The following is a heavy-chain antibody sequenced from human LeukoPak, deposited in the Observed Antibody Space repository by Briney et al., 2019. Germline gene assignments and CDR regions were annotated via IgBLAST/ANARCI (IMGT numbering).Heavy chain of an antibody. D-gene: IGHD5-18*01. CDR1: GGSISSYY. J-gene: IGHJ4*02. Sequence: SETLSLTCTVSGGSISSYYWSWIRQPPGKGLEWIGYIYYSGSTNYNPSLKSRVTISVDTSKNQFSLKLSSVTAADTAVYYCARGGYSYPVDYWGQGTLVTVSS. CDR3: ARGGYSYPVDY. V-gene: IGHV4-59*01. CDR2: IYYSGST.